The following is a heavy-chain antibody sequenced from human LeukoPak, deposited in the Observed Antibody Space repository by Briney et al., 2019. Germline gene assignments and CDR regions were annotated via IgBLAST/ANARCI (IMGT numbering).Heavy chain of an antibody. J-gene: IGHJ5*02. Sequence: SETLSLTCAVYGGSFSGYYWSWIRQPPGKGLEWIGEINHSGSTNYNPSLKSRVTISVDTSKNQFSLKLSSVTAADTAVYYCARDLIMITFGGVIVRTNWSDPWGQGTLVTVSS. D-gene: IGHD3-16*02. CDR3: ARDLIMITFGGVIVRTNWSDP. CDR2: INHSGST. CDR1: GGSFSGYY. V-gene: IGHV4-34*01.